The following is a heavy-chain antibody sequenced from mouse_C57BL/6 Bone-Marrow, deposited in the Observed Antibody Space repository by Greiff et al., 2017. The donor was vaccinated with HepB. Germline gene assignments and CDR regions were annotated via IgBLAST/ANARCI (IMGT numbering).Heavy chain of an antibody. J-gene: IGHJ1*03. Sequence: VQLQQSGAELAKPGASVKLSCKASGYTFTSYWMHWVKQRPGQGLEWIGYINPSSGYTKYNQKFKDKDTLTADKASSTAYMQLSSLTYEDSEVYYCARKTLLLAYFDVWGTGTTVTVSS. CDR3: ARKTLLLAYFDV. CDR2: INPSSGYT. D-gene: IGHD1-1*01. V-gene: IGHV1-7*01. CDR1: GYTFTSYW.